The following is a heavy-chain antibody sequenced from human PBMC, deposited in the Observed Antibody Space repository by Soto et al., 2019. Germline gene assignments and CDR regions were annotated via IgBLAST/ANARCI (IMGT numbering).Heavy chain of an antibody. D-gene: IGHD3-10*01. CDR2: ISSSSSYI. CDR3: ARYPPGGYFTPVDAFDI. Sequence: GGSLRLSCAASGFTFSSYSMNWVRQAPGKGLEWVSSISSSSSYIYYADSVKGRFTISRDNAKNSLYLQMNSLRAEDTAVYYCARYPPGGYFTPVDAFDIWGQGTMVTVSS. CDR1: GFTFSSYS. V-gene: IGHV3-21*01. J-gene: IGHJ3*02.